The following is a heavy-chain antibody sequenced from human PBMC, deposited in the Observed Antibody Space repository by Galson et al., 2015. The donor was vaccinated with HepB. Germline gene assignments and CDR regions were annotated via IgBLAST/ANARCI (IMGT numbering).Heavy chain of an antibody. Sequence: SVKVSCKASGYTFTGYYMHWVRQAPGQGLEWMGWINPNSGGTDYAQKFQGWVTMTRDTSISTAYMELSRLRSDDTAVYYCARAGRGSGYYYDYYYYGMDVWGQGTTVTVSS. CDR3: ARAGRGSGYYYDYYYYGMDV. V-gene: IGHV1-2*04. CDR1: GYTFTGYY. D-gene: IGHD3-22*01. CDR2: INPNSGGT. J-gene: IGHJ6*02.